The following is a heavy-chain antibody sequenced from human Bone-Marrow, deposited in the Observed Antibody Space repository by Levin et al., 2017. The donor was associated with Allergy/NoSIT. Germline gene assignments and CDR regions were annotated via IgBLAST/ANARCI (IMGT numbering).Heavy chain of an antibody. D-gene: IGHD3-16*01. V-gene: IGHV4-59*01. CDR1: GGSISSSF. CDR3: ARGGAGSYFFFDL. Sequence: SQTLSLTCAISGGSISSSFWSWIRQSPGKGLEWIGYIIHSGGSNYNPSLEGRATISQDTAKNQFFLKLTSVTASDTAVYYCARGGAGSYFFFDLWGQGSLVTVSS. J-gene: IGHJ4*02. CDR2: IIHSGGS.